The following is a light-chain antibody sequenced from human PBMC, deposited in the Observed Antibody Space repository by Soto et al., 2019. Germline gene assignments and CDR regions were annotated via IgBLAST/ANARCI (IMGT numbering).Light chain of an antibody. J-gene: IGKJ1*01. V-gene: IGKV1-5*03. CDR2: KAS. CDR1: QSISSW. CDR3: GQYYSDSWT. Sequence: MSQSNSPMCAYLGDRVDITCRASQSISSWLAWYQQKPGKAPKLLIYKASSLESGVPSRFIFRGSGAEVTGTRSSHQSDDVATNYGGQYYSDSWTFGLGTKVDIK.